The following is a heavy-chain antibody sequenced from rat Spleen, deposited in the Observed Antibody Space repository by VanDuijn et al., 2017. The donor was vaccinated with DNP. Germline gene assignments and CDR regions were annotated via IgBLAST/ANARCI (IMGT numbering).Heavy chain of an antibody. D-gene: IGHD5-1*01. V-gene: IGHV5-31*01. CDR3: ATRGVGARYYWYFDF. CDR2: VPSSGGST. Sequence: EVQLVESGGDLVQPGRSLKLSCVASRFTFNSYWMAWIRQVPGKGLEWVASVPSSGGSTYYPDSVKGRFIISRDNARNTLYLQMNSLRSEDTATYFCATRGVGARYYWYFDFWGQGTSVTVSS. J-gene: IGHJ1*01. CDR1: RFTFNSYW.